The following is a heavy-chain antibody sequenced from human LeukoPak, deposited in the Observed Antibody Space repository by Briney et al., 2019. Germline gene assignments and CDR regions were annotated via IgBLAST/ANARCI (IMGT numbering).Heavy chain of an antibody. J-gene: IGHJ4*02. CDR1: GGTFSSYA. D-gene: IGHD2-15*01. Sequence: SVKVSCKASGGTFSSYAISWVRQAPGQGLEWMGGIIPIFGTANYAQKFQGRVTITTDESTSTAYMELSSLRSEDTAVYYCASMVVAATKRDGDFDYWGQGTLVTVSS. CDR3: ASMVVAATKRDGDFDY. V-gene: IGHV1-69*05. CDR2: IIPIFGTA.